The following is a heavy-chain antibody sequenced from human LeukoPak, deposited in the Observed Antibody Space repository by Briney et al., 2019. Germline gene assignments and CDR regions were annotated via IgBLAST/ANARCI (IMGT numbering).Heavy chain of an antibody. CDR2: VYISGST. J-gene: IGHJ3*02. CDR1: GGSISGYY. V-gene: IGHV4-4*07. D-gene: IGHD1-7*01. Sequence: SETLSLICSVSGGSISGYYWTWIRQPAGKGLEWIGRVYISGSTHYNPSLKTRLTMSVDTSKNQFSLKLSSVTAADTAVYYCARLITGTTTAFDIWGQGTMVTVSS. CDR3: ARLITGTTTAFDI.